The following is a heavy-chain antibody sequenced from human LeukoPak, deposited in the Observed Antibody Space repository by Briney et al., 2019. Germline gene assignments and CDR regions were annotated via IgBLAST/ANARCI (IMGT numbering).Heavy chain of an antibody. Sequence: PGGSLRLSCAASGFTFSDYYMSWIRQAPGKGLEWVSYISSSGSTIYYADSVKGRFTISRDNAKNSLYLQMNSLRAEDTAVYYCARVQRVVVVAALDYWGQGTLVTVSS. CDR1: GFTFSDYY. CDR3: ARVQRVVVVAALDY. J-gene: IGHJ4*02. V-gene: IGHV3-11*01. CDR2: ISSSGSTI. D-gene: IGHD2-15*01.